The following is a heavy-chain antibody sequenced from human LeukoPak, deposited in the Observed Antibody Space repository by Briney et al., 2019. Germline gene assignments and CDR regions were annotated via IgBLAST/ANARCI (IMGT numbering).Heavy chain of an antibody. Sequence: ASVKVSCKASGYTFTGYYMHWVRQAPGQGLEWMGWINPNSGGTNYAQKFQGRVTMNRDTSISTAYMELSRLRSDDTAVYYCARGFSYYDSSGYLHVGFDIWGQGTMVTVSS. J-gene: IGHJ3*02. D-gene: IGHD3-22*01. CDR2: INPNSGGT. CDR3: ARGFSYYDSSGYLHVGFDI. V-gene: IGHV1-2*02. CDR1: GYTFTGYY.